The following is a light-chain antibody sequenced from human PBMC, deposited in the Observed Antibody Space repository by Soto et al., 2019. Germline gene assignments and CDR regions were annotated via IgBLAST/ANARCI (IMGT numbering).Light chain of an antibody. CDR2: GVT. CDR3: SSYTSASTLLYL. J-gene: IGLJ1*01. V-gene: IGLV2-14*01. CDR1: SSDVGGYNY. Sequence: QSSLTQPASVSGSPGQSITISCTGNSSDVGGYNYVSWYQQHPGIAPKLLIYGVTNRPSGVSTRFSGSKSGNTASLTISGLQAEDDADYHCSSYTSASTLLYLFGTGTKLTVL.